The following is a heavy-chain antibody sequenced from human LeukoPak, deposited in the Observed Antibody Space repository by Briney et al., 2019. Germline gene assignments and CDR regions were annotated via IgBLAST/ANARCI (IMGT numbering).Heavy chain of an antibody. D-gene: IGHD3-10*02. V-gene: IGHV3-48*04. CDR1: GFTFSSYG. J-gene: IGHJ6*04. Sequence: GGSLRLSCGESGFTFSSYGIHWVRQAPGKGLEWVSYISSSGSTIYYADSVKGRFTISRDNAKNSLYLQMNSLRAEDTAVYYCAELGITMIGGVWGKGTTVTISS. CDR3: AELGITMIGGV. CDR2: ISSSGSTI.